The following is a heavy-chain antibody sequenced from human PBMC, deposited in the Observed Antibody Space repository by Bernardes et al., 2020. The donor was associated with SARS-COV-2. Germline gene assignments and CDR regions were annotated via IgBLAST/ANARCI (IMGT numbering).Heavy chain of an antibody. V-gene: IGHV3-30*18. CDR2: ISFHGTTK. Sequence: GGSLRLSCAASGFTFSSYGMHWVRQAPGRGLEWVAVISFHGTTKYYRDSVKGRFTISRDNSRSTLFLQMSSLRPEDTAVYYCVKESDYESGGSFQRLYFDYWGQGALVTVSS. CDR1: GFTFSSYG. J-gene: IGHJ4*02. CDR3: VKESDYESGGSFQRLYFDY. D-gene: IGHD3-22*01.